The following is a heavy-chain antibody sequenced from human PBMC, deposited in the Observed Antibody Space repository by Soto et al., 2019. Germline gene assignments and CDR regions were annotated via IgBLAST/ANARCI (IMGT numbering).Heavy chain of an antibody. J-gene: IGHJ5*02. D-gene: IGHD3-10*01. CDR3: AREEVAYFGSGSHNWFDP. CDR2: IYYSGST. Sequence: SETLSLTCTVSGGSISSGGYYWSWIRQHPGKGLEWIGYIYYSGSTNYNPSLKSRVTISVDTSKNQFSLKLSSVTAADTAVYYCAREEVAYFGSGSHNWFDPWGQGTLVTVSS. V-gene: IGHV4-61*08. CDR1: GGSISSGGYY.